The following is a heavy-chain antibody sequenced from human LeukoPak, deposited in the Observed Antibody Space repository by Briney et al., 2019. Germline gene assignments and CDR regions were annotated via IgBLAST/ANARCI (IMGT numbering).Heavy chain of an antibody. CDR1: GGSFSGYY. J-gene: IGHJ4*02. D-gene: IGHD2-15*01. Sequence: SETLSLTCAVYGGSFSGYYWGWIRQPPGKGLEWIGEINHSGSTNYNPSLKSRVTISVDTSKNQFSLKLSSVTAADTAVYYCARGLREVRYCSGGSCYSLYYFDYWGQGTLVTVSS. CDR3: ARGLREVRYCSGGSCYSLYYFDY. V-gene: IGHV4-34*01. CDR2: INHSGST.